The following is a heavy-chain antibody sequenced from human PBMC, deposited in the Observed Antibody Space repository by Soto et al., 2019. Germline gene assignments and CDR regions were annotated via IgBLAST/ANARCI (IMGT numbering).Heavy chain of an antibody. D-gene: IGHD3-3*01. V-gene: IGHV3-21*01. CDR2: IISTCSYI. Sequence: PGGSLRLSCAASGFTFSNYAMSWVRQAPGKGLEWVSSIISTCSYIYYADSVKGRFTISRDNAKNSLYLQMNSLRAEDTAVYYCARDNSRITIFGVVSYYYGMDVWGQGTTVTVSS. CDR1: GFTFSNYA. J-gene: IGHJ6*02. CDR3: ARDNSRITIFGVVSYYYGMDV.